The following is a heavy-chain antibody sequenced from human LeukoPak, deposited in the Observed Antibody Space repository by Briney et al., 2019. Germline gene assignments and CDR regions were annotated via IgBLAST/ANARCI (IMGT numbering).Heavy chain of an antibody. V-gene: IGHV3-7*03. D-gene: IGHD6-13*01. CDR3: ARSIPYGTTWYGRSDY. J-gene: IGHJ4*02. CDR2: IKEDGSEK. CDR1: GFTFSNYN. Sequence: GGSLRLSCAASGFTFSNYNFYWVRQAPEKGLEWVANIKEDGSEKFYVDSVKGRFTISRDNALNSLYLQMNSLRAEDTAIYYCARSIPYGTTWYGRSDYWGQGTLVTGSS.